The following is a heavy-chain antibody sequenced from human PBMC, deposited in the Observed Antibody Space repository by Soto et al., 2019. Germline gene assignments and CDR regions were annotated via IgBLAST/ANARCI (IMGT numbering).Heavy chain of an antibody. Sequence: GASVKVSCKVSGYTLTELFMHWVRQAPGKGLEWMGGFDPEDGETIYAQKFQGRVTMTEDTSTDTAYMELSSLRSEDTAVYYCSTDRASGSYYGYYYYGMDVWGQGTTVTVS. V-gene: IGHV1-24*01. CDR2: FDPEDGET. D-gene: IGHD1-26*01. CDR1: GYTLTELF. J-gene: IGHJ6*02. CDR3: STDRASGSYYGYYYYGMDV.